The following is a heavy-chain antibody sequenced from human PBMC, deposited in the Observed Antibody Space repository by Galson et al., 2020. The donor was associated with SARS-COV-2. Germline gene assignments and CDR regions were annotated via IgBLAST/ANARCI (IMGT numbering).Heavy chain of an antibody. CDR3: AHKPPGGPVADAFDV. J-gene: IGHJ3*01. D-gene: IGHD3-10*01. V-gene: IGHV2-5*02. Sequence: KMSGPTLVKPTQTLTLTCNFSGFSLSLTGVGVGWIRQPPGQALEWLALIYWDDDTRYRPSLKSRLTITKDTSKNQVVLTMANMDPVDTGTYYCAHKPPGGPVADAFDVWGRGTMVTVSS. CDR1: GFSLSLTGVG. CDR2: IYWDDDT.